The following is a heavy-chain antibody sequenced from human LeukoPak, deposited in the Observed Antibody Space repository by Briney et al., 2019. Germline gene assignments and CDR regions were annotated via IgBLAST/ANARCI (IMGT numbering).Heavy chain of an antibody. CDR3: AARSLYYDSSAFRFDP. Sequence: GGSLRLSCAASGFTYNKYYLSWVRQAPGKGLEWVADIKQDGNERYYVDSVKGRFTISRDNAKNSLYLQMNSLRAEDTAVYYCAARSLYYDSSAFRFDPWGQGTLVTVSS. V-gene: IGHV3-7*01. D-gene: IGHD3-22*01. J-gene: IGHJ5*02. CDR1: GFTYNKYY. CDR2: IKQDGNER.